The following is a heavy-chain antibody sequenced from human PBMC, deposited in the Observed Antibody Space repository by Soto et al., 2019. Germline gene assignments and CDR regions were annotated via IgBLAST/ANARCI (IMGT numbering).Heavy chain of an antibody. CDR1: GFTFSSYA. Sequence: GGSLRLSCAASGFTFSSYAMHWVRQAPGKGLEWVAVISYDGSNKYYADSVKGRFTISRDNSKNTLYLQMNSLRAEDTAVYYCARAENQLWFGEFRPFDYWGQGTRVTVSS. J-gene: IGHJ4*02. D-gene: IGHD3-10*01. CDR2: ISYDGSNK. V-gene: IGHV3-30-3*01. CDR3: ARAENQLWFGEFRPFDY.